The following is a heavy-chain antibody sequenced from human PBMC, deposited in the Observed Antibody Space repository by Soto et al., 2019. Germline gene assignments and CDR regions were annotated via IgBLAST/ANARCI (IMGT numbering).Heavy chain of an antibody. V-gene: IGHV1-69*06. CDR2: IIPLYGTV. CDR3: ARVRVIRGVIPSRFGL. D-gene: IGHD3-10*01. J-gene: IGHJ4*02. Sequence: SVKVSCKASGGTFNSYGISWVRQAPGQGLDWMGVIIPLYGTVNYAQKFQGRVSITADKSTSTAYMDLNSLRSDDTAVYYCARVRVIRGVIPSRFGLWGRGTLVTVAS. CDR1: GGTFNSYG.